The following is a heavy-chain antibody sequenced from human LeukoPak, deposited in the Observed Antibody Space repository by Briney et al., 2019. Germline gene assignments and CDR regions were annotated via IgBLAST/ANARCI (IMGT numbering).Heavy chain of an antibody. Sequence: GSLRLSCAASGFTFNNYWMHWVRLAPGKGLEWIGSIYHSGSTYYNPSLKSRVTISVDTSKNQFSLKLSSVTAADTAVYYCARAPRSDYFDYWGQGTLVTVSS. CDR2: IYHSGST. CDR3: ARAPRSDYFDY. CDR1: GFTFNNYW. V-gene: IGHV4-38-2*01. J-gene: IGHJ4*02.